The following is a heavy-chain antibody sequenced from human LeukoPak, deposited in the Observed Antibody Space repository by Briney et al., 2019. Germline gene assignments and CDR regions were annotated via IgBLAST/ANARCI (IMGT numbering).Heavy chain of an antibody. V-gene: IGHV3-53*01. D-gene: IGHD5-24*01. Sequence: GGSLRLSCAASGFTVSSNYMSWVRQAPGKGLEWVSVIYSGGSTYYADSVTGRFTISRDNSKNTLYLQMNSLRAEDTAVYYCARDPRDGYNNDAFDIWGQGTMVTVSS. CDR1: GFTVSSNY. J-gene: IGHJ3*02. CDR3: ARDPRDGYNNDAFDI. CDR2: IYSGGST.